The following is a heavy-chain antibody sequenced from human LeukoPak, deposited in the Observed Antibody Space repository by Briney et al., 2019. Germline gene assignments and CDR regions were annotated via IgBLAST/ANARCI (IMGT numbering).Heavy chain of an antibody. CDR2: IYYSGST. Sequence: SETLSLTCTVSGGSISSYYWSWIRQPPGKGLEWIGYIYYSGSTNYNPSLHSRVTISVDTSKNQFSLKRSSVASADTAVYYCARVGAAAGTWGQGTLVTVSS. D-gene: IGHD6-13*01. J-gene: IGHJ4*02. CDR1: GGSISSYY. CDR3: ARVGAAAGT. V-gene: IGHV4-59*01.